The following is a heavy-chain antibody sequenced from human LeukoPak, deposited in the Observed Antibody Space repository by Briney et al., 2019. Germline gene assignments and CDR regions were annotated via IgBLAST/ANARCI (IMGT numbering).Heavy chain of an antibody. CDR1: GYTFTSYD. Sequence: ASVKVSCKASGYTFTSYDINWVRQATGQGLERMGWMNPNSGNTGYAQKFQGRVTITRNTSISTAYMELSSLRSEDTAVYYCARVPPSHSSSSRPFDPWGQGTLVTVSS. CDR2: MNPNSGNT. D-gene: IGHD6-6*01. V-gene: IGHV1-8*03. J-gene: IGHJ5*02. CDR3: ARVPPSHSSSSRPFDP.